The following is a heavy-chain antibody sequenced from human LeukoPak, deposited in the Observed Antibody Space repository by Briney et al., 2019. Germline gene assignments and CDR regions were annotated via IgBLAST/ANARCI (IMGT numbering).Heavy chain of an antibody. CDR2: MNPNSGNA. D-gene: IGHD2-2*02. J-gene: IGHJ6*03. CDR1: GYTFTSYD. CDR3: ARDLFSYCSSTSCYTYYYYYYMDV. Sequence: ASVKVSCKASGYTFTSYDINWVRQATGQGLEWMGWMNPNSGNAGYAQKFQGRVTITADESTSTAYMELSSLRSEDTAVYYCARDLFSYCSSTSCYTYYYYYYMDVWGKGTTVTVSS. V-gene: IGHV1-8*01.